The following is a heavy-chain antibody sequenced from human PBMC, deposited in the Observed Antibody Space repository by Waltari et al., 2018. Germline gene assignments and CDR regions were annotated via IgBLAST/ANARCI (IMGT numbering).Heavy chain of an antibody. CDR3: ARGSGHDY. Sequence: QVQLVQSGAEVKKPGASVKVSCKASGYTFNTHYIHWVRQAPGQGLEWMGWINPNTGGTNYAQKCQGRVTMTRDTSITTGYMELSSLRSDDTAVYYCARGSGHDYWGQGTLVTVSS. V-gene: IGHV1-2*02. J-gene: IGHJ4*02. CDR1: GYTFNTHY. CDR2: INPNTGGT.